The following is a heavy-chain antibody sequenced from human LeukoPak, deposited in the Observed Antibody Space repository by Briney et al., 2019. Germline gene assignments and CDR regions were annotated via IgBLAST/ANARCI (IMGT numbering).Heavy chain of an antibody. CDR1: GGSFSGYY. J-gene: IGHJ4*02. CDR3: ARTLRWKFDY. V-gene: IGHV4-34*01. D-gene: IGHD4-23*01. CDR2: INHSGST. Sequence: SETLSLTCAVYGGSFSGYYWSWIRQPPGKGLEWIGEINHSGSTNYNPSLKSRVTISVDTSKNQFSLKQSSVTAADTAVYYCARTLRWKFDYWGQGTLVTVSS.